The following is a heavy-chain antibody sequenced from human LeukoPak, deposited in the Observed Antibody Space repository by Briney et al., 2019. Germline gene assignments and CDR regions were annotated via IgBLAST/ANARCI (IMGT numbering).Heavy chain of an antibody. Sequence: GGSLRLSCAASGFTFSSYGMHWVRQAPGKGLERVAVISYDGSNKYYADSVKGRFTISRDNSKNTLYLQMNSPRAEDTAVYYCARVDSSDGDYVGPIDYWGQGTLVTVSS. CDR1: GFTFSSYG. CDR2: ISYDGSNK. CDR3: ARVDSSDGDYVGPIDY. D-gene: IGHD4-17*01. V-gene: IGHV3-30*03. J-gene: IGHJ4*02.